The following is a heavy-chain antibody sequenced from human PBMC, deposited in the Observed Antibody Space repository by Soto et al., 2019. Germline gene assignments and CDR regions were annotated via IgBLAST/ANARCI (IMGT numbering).Heavy chain of an antibody. Sequence: SETLSLTCSVYGGSFSGYYWSWIRQPPGKGLEWIGEINDSGITNYNPSLKSRVTMSVDTSKSQLSLKLNSVTAADTAVYYCARVTRGDYLLTFSLRGMDVWGQGTTVTVSS. D-gene: IGHD4-17*01. V-gene: IGHV4-34*01. J-gene: IGHJ6*02. CDR2: INDSGIT. CDR1: GGSFSGYY. CDR3: ARVTRGDYLLTFSLRGMDV.